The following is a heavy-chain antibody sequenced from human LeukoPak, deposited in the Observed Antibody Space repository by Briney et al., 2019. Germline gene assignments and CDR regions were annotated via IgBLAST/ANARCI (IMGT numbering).Heavy chain of an antibody. D-gene: IGHD1-26*01. V-gene: IGHV1-2*06. Sequence: GASVKVSCKASGYTFTGYYMHWVRQAPGQGLGWMGRINPNSGGTNYAQKFQGRVTMTRDTSISTAYMELSRLRSDDTAVYYCARDMGEVVGATLDYWGQGTLVTVSS. J-gene: IGHJ4*02. CDR2: INPNSGGT. CDR1: GYTFTGYY. CDR3: ARDMGEVVGATLDY.